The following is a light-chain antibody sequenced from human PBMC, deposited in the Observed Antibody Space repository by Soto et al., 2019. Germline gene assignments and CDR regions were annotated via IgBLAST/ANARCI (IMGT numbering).Light chain of an antibody. CDR2: WAS. CDR3: QQYYNTPLT. Sequence: DIVMTQSPDSLAVSLGERVTINCKSSQSVLYNSYNRNYLAWYQQKPGQPPKLLIYWASARESGVPDRFSGSGSGTDFTLTISSLQAEDVAVYYCQQYYNTPLTFGGGTKVDIK. J-gene: IGKJ4*01. CDR1: QSVLYNSYNRNY. V-gene: IGKV4-1*01.